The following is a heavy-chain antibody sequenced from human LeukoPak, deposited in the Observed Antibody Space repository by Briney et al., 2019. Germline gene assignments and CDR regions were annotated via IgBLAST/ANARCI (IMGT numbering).Heavy chain of an antibody. CDR3: AKAMDGYSYGYGFDY. D-gene: IGHD5-18*01. V-gene: IGHV3-21*04. J-gene: IGHJ4*02. CDR1: GFTFSSYS. CDR2: ISSSSSYI. Sequence: GGSLRLSCAASGFTFSSYSMNWVRQAPGKGLEWVSSISSSSSYIYYADSVKGRFTISRDNSKNTLYLQMNSLRAEDTAVYYCAKAMDGYSYGYGFDYWGQGTLVTVSS.